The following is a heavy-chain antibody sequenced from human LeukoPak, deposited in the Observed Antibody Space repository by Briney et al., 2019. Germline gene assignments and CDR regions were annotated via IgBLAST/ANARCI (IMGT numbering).Heavy chain of an antibody. CDR2: INHSGST. CDR3: ARASATVNSTPFDY. Sequence: PSETLSLTCAVYGGSFSGYYWSWIRQPPGKGLEWIGEINHSGSTNYNPSLKSRVTISVDTSKNQFSLKLSSVTAADTAVYYCARASATVNSTPFDYWGQGTLVTVPS. D-gene: IGHD5-12*01. CDR1: GGSFSGYY. V-gene: IGHV4-34*01. J-gene: IGHJ4*02.